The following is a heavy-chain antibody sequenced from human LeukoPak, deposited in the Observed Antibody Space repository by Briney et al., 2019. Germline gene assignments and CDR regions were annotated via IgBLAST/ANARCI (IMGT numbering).Heavy chain of an antibody. CDR1: GYTFTSYD. J-gene: IGHJ5*02. CDR2: MNPNSGNT. Sequence: ASVKVSCKASGYTFTSYDINWVRQATGQGLEWMGWMNPNSGNTGYAQKFQCRVTMTRNTSISTAYMELSRIRSADTDVYYCARASGHWLVTRWFDPWGQGTLVTVSS. V-gene: IGHV1-8*01. CDR3: ARASGHWLVTRWFDP. D-gene: IGHD6-19*01.